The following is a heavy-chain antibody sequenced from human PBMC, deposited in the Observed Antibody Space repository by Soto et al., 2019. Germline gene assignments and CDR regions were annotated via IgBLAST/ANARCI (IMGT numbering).Heavy chain of an antibody. Sequence: PGESLKISCKGSGYSFTSYWIGWVRQMPGKGLEWMGIIYPGDSDTRYSPSFQGQVTISADKSISTAYLQWSSLKASDTAMYYCARHVEVMDCSSTSCSGYYYYYMDVWGKGTTVTVSS. CDR2: IYPGDSDT. CDR1: GYSFTSYW. J-gene: IGHJ6*03. D-gene: IGHD2-2*01. V-gene: IGHV5-51*01. CDR3: ARHVEVMDCSSTSCSGYYYYYMDV.